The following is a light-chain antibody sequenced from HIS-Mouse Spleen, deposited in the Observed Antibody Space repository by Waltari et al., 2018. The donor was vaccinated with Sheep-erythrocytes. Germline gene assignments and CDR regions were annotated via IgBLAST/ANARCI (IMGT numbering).Light chain of an antibody. Sequence: DIQMTQSPSSLSASVGDRVTITCRASQSIRSYLNWYQQKPGKAPKLLIYAAPSLQSGVPSRFSGSGSGTDFTLTISSLQPEDFATYYCQQSYSTPQFTFGPGTKVDIK. V-gene: IGKV1-39*01. CDR2: AAP. J-gene: IGKJ3*01. CDR1: QSIRSY. CDR3: QQSYSTPQFT.